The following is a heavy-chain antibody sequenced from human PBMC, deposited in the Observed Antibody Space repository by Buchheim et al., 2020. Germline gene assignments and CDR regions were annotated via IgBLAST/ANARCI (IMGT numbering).Heavy chain of an antibody. Sequence: QVQLVQSGAEVKKPGASVKVSCKASGYTFTSYGISWVRQAPGQGLEWMGWISAYNGNTNYAQRPQGRVTMTTDTSTNTAYMELRSLRSDDTAIYYCARDIDCSGGRCHSSDYYGMDVWGQGTT. J-gene: IGHJ6*02. CDR2: ISAYNGNT. CDR1: GYTFTSYG. D-gene: IGHD2-15*01. V-gene: IGHV1-18*01. CDR3: ARDIDCSGGRCHSSDYYGMDV.